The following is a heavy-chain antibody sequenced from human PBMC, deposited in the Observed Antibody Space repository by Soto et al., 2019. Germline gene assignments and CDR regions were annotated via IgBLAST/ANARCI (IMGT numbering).Heavy chain of an antibody. D-gene: IGHD1-26*01. J-gene: IGHJ6*02. Sequence: GASVKVSCKASGYTFTSYAMHWVRQAPGQRLEWMGWINAGNGNTKYSQKFQGRVTITRDTSAGTAYMELSSLRSEDTAVYYCARDSGSYSFYYYYGMDVWGQGTTVTVSS. CDR1: GYTFTSYA. CDR3: ARDSGSYSFYYYYGMDV. V-gene: IGHV1-3*01. CDR2: INAGNGNT.